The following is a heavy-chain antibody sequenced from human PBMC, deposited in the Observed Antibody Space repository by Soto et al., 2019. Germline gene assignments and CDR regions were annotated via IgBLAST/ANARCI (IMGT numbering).Heavy chain of an antibody. Sequence: QVQLVQSGAEVKKPGASVKVSCKASGYTFTSYAMHWVRQAPGQRLEWMGWINAGNGNTKYSQKFQGRVTITRDTSASTADMELSSLRSEDTAVYYCARGLILNHYDSSGYYYGGGGIDYWGQGTLVTVSS. CDR3: ARGLILNHYDSSGYYYGGGGIDY. CDR1: GYTFTSYA. CDR2: INAGNGNT. D-gene: IGHD3-22*01. V-gene: IGHV1-3*01. J-gene: IGHJ4*02.